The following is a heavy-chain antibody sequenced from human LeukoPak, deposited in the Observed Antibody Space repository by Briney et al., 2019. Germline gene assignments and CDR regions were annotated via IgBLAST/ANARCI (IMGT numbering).Heavy chain of an antibody. Sequence: GGSLRLSCAASGFTFSSYDMHWVRQATGKGLEWVSAIGTAGDTYYPGSVKGRFTISRENAKNSLYLQMNSLRAGDTAVYYCARGQWLDYFDYWGQGTLVTVST. V-gene: IGHV3-13*01. CDR2: IGTAGDT. J-gene: IGHJ4*02. CDR3: ARGQWLDYFDY. D-gene: IGHD6-19*01. CDR1: GFTFSSYD.